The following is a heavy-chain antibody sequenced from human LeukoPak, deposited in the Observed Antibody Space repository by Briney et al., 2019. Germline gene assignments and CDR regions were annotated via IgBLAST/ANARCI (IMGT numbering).Heavy chain of an antibody. CDR1: GFALSTYE. D-gene: IGHD2-15*01. Sequence: GGSLRLSCAASGFALSTYEMTWVRKAPGKGLGLVSFISSSTSPTFYADSVKGRFTIFRDTAKNSLYLQMNNLRGEDTAVYYCARDVSSSTRAFDIWGQGTMVAVS. J-gene: IGHJ3*02. CDR3: ARDVSSSTRAFDI. CDR2: ISSSTSPT. V-gene: IGHV3-48*03.